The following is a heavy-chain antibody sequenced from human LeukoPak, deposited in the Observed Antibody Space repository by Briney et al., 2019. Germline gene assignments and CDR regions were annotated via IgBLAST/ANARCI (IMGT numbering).Heavy chain of an antibody. J-gene: IGHJ3*02. CDR2: ISSSSSYI. V-gene: IGHV3-21*01. CDR1: GFTFSSYS. D-gene: IGHD6-25*01. CDR3: ARRAADAFDI. Sequence: GGSLRLSCAASGFTFSSYSMNWVRQAAGKGLEWVSSISSSSSYIYYADSVKGRFTISRDNAKNSLYLQMNSLRSEDTAVYYCARRAADAFDIWGQGTMVTVSS.